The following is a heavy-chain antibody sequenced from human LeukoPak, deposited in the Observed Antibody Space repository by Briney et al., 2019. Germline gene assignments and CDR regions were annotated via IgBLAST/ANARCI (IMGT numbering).Heavy chain of an antibody. Sequence: GGSLRLSCAASGFTFSSDAMHWVRQAPGKGLEWVAVISYDGSNKYYADSVKGRFTIARDNSKNTLYLQMNSLRAEDTAVYYCARDLVDYYDSSGYYPPSYWGQGTLVTVSS. CDR3: ARDLVDYYDSSGYYPPSY. CDR1: GFTFSSDA. D-gene: IGHD3-22*01. CDR2: ISYDGSNK. V-gene: IGHV3-30-3*01. J-gene: IGHJ4*02.